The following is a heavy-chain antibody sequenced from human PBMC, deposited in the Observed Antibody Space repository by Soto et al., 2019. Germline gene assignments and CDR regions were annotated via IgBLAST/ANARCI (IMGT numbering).Heavy chain of an antibody. CDR3: ARESAIVLVPAATHKGGYYYYGMDV. D-gene: IGHD2-2*01. CDR2: IWYDGSNK. Sequence: QVQLVESGGGVVQPGRSLRLSCAASGFTFSSYGMHWVRQAPGKGLEWVAVIWYDGSNKYYADSVKGRFTISRDNSKNTLYLPMNSLRAEDTAVYYCARESAIVLVPAATHKGGYYYYGMDVWGQGTTVTVSS. J-gene: IGHJ6*02. CDR1: GFTFSSYG. V-gene: IGHV3-33*01.